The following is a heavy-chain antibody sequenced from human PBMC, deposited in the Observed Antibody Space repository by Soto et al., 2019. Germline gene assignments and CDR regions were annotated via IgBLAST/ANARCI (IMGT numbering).Heavy chain of an antibody. CDR2: INAGNGNT. CDR3: AILPLGYCSSTSCFSDY. V-gene: IGHV1-3*01. CDR1: GYTFTGYA. D-gene: IGHD2-2*01. Sequence: ASVKVSCKASGYTFTGYAMHWVRQAPGQRLEWMGWINAGNGNTKYSQKFQGRVTITRDTSAGTAYMELSSLRSEDTAVYYCAILPLGYCSSTSCFSDYWGQGTLVTVSS. J-gene: IGHJ4*02.